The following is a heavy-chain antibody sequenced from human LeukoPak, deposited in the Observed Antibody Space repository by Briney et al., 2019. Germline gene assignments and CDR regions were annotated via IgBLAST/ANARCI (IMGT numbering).Heavy chain of an antibody. D-gene: IGHD1-7*01. J-gene: IGHJ4*02. CDR1: GYTLIYYY. Sequence: ASVKVSCKISGYTLIYYYMHWVRQAPGQGLEWMGWINPNSGATTYAENFQGRVIMTRDTSISTAYMELTSLRSDDTALYYCARGVLRELRGFDYWGQGTLVTVSS. V-gene: IGHV1-2*02. CDR2: INPNSGAT. CDR3: ARGVLRELRGFDY.